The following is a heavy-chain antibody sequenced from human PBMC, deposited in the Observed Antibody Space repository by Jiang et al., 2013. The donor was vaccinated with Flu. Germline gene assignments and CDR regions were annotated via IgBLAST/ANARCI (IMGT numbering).Heavy chain of an antibody. J-gene: IGHJ5*02. Sequence: SCKASGYTFTGYYMHWVRQAPGQGLEWMGWINPNSGGTNYAQKFQGWVTMTRDTSISTAYMELSRLRSDDTAVYYCARVDSSGSRRWFDPWGQGTLVTVSS. V-gene: IGHV1-2*04. CDR1: GYTFTGYY. D-gene: IGHD6-19*01. CDR2: INPNSGGT. CDR3: ARVDSSGSRRWFDP.